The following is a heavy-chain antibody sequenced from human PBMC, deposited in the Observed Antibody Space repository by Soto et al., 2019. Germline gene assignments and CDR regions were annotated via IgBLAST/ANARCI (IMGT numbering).Heavy chain of an antibody. V-gene: IGHV1-69*01. Sequence: QVQLVQSGAEGKNPGSSVKVSCKASGGTFSSYSINWVRQAPGQGLEWMGGSIPIFVTANYAQKVQGRVTPRADESTSAVNLAMRRVRNAETAVYYGTRPFQVWPWGWYFDLWGRGSLGTVSS. D-gene: IGHD2-8*01. CDR3: TRPFQVWPWGWYFDL. CDR2: SIPIFVTA. J-gene: IGHJ2*01. CDR1: GGTFSSYS.